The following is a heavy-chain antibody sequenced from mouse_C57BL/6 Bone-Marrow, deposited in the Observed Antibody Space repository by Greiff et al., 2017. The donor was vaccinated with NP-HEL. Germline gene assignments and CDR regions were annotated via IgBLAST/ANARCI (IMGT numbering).Heavy chain of an antibody. V-gene: IGHV1-50*01. CDR3: ESGEYDPFAY. Sequence: QVQLQQPGAELVKPGASVKLSCKASGYTFTSYWMQGVKQRPGQGLEGTGEIDPSDSYTNYNQKFKGKATLTVDTSSSTAYMQLSSLTSEDSAVYYCESGEYDPFAYWGQGTLVTVSA. D-gene: IGHD2-14*01. CDR1: GYTFTSYW. J-gene: IGHJ3*01. CDR2: IDPSDSYT.